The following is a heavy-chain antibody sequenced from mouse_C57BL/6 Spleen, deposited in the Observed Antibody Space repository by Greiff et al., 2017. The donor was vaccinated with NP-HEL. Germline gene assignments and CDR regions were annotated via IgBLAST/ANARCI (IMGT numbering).Heavy chain of an antibody. V-gene: IGHV1-19*01. CDR2: INPYNGGT. CDR1: GYTFTDYY. J-gene: IGHJ2*01. D-gene: IGHD1-1*01. Sequence: EVKLVESGPVLVKPGASVKMSCKASGYTFTDYYMNWVKQSHGKSLEWIGVINPYNGGTSYNQKFKGKATLTVDKSSSTAYMELNSLTSEDSAVYYCARSEITTVVADFDYWGQGTTLTVSS. CDR3: ARSEITTVVADFDY.